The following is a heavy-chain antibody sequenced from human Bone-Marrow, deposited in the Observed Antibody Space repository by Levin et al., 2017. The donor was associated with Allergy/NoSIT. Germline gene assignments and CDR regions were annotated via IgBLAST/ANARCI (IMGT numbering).Heavy chain of an antibody. J-gene: IGHJ6*03. CDR1: GGSFSGYY. Sequence: SETLSLTCAVYGGSFSGYYWSWIRQPPGKGLEWIGEINHSGSTNYNPSLKSRVTISVDTSKNQFSLKLSSVTAADTAVYYCARAVVVVPAARGSYYYYYMDVWGKGTTVTVSS. CDR2: INHSGST. V-gene: IGHV4-34*01. CDR3: ARAVVVVPAARGSYYYYYMDV. D-gene: IGHD2-2*01.